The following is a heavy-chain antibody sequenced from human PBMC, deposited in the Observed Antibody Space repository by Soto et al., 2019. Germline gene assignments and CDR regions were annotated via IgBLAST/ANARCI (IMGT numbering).Heavy chain of an antibody. Sequence: GGSLRLSCEGSGFTSSSYVMHWVRQAPGKGLEWVALISFDGSKKNYADSVKGRFTISRDNPKNMMYLQMNSLRPEDTAVYYCARGVFYYYGSSGYSPDSWGQGTLVTVSS. J-gene: IGHJ4*02. D-gene: IGHD3-22*01. CDR2: ISFDGSKK. V-gene: IGHV3-30-3*01. CDR3: ARGVFYYYGSSGYSPDS. CDR1: GFTSSSYV.